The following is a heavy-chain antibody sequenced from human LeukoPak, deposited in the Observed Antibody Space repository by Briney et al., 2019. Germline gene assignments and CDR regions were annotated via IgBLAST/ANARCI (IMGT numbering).Heavy chain of an antibody. CDR3: ARDLGSGSSPYYYYGMDV. Sequence: GGSLRLSCAASGFTFSSYWMHWVRQAPGKGLVWVSRINSDGSSTSYADSVKGRFTISRDNAKNTLYLQMNSLRAEDTAVYYCARDLGSGSSPYYYYGMDVWGQGTTVTVSS. V-gene: IGHV3-74*01. J-gene: IGHJ6*02. CDR2: INSDGSST. CDR1: GFTFSSYW. D-gene: IGHD3-10*01.